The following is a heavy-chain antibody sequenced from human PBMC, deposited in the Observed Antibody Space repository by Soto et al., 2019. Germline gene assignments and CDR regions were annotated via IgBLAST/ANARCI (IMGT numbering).Heavy chain of an antibody. D-gene: IGHD6-6*01. CDR2: ISYDGSNK. Sequence: GGSLRLSCAASGFTFSSYPMHWVRQAPGKGLEWVAVISYDGSNKYYADSVKGRFTISRDNSKNTLYLQMNSLRAEDTAVYYCARDGEYSSSSGMDVWGQGTTVTVSS. CDR1: GFTFSSYP. J-gene: IGHJ6*02. V-gene: IGHV3-30-3*01. CDR3: ARDGEYSSSSGMDV.